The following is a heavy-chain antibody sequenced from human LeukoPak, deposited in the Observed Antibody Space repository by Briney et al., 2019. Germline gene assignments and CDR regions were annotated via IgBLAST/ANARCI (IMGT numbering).Heavy chain of an antibody. CDR3: ARDADSGYCSSTSCSDAFDI. V-gene: IGHV3-30*03. CDR1: GFTFSSYG. D-gene: IGHD2-2*01. CDR2: ISHDGSKK. J-gene: IGHJ3*02. Sequence: PGGSLRLSCAASGFTFSSYGMHWVRQTPGKGLEWVAVISHDGSKKFYADSVKGRFAISRDNAKNSLYLQMNSLRAEDTAVYYCARDADSGYCSSTSCSDAFDIWGQGTMVTVSS.